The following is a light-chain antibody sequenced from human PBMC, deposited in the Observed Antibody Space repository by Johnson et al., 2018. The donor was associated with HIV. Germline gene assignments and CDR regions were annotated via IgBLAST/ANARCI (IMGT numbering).Light chain of an antibody. J-gene: IGLJ1*01. Sequence: QSVLTQPPSVSAAPGQKVTISCSGSSSNIGNNYVSWYQQLPGTAPKLLIYDNNKRPSGIPDRFSGSKSGTSATLGITGLQTGDEADYYCGTWDSSLSAGYFFGTGTTVTVL. CDR1: SSNIGNNY. V-gene: IGLV1-51*01. CDR2: DNN. CDR3: GTWDSSLSAGYF.